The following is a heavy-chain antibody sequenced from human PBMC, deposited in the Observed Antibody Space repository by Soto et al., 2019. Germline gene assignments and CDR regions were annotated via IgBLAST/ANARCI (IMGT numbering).Heavy chain of an antibody. CDR1: GFTFSSYW. CDR3: ARNYGDYAGDAFDI. CDR2: IKQDGSEK. V-gene: IGHV3-7*01. Sequence: EVQLVESGGGLVQPGGSLRLSCAASGFTFSSYWMTWVRQAPGKGLEWVANIKQDGSEKYFVDSVKGRFTISGDNAKNSLYLQMNSLRAEDTAVYYCARNYGDYAGDAFDIWGQGTMVTVSS. D-gene: IGHD4-17*01. J-gene: IGHJ3*02.